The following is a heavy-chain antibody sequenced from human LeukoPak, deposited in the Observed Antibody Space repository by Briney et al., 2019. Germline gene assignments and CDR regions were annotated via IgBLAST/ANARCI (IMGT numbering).Heavy chain of an antibody. CDR1: GFTFSNAW. CDR2: IKSKTDGGTT. D-gene: IGHD3-22*01. CDR3: TTAITMIVEDY. Sequence: GGSLRLSCAASGFTFSNAWMSWVRQAPGKGLEWAGRIKSKTDGGTTDYAAPVKGRFTISRDDSKNTLYLQMNSLKTEDTAVYYCTTAITMIVEDYWGQGTLVTVSS. V-gene: IGHV3-15*01. J-gene: IGHJ4*02.